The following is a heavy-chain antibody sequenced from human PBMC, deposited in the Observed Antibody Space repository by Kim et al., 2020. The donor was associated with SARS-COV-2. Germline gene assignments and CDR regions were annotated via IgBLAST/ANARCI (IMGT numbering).Heavy chain of an antibody. V-gene: IGHV1-2*02. D-gene: IGHD2-2*01. Sequence: ASVKVSCKASGYTFTGYYMHWVRQAPGQGLEWMGWINPNSGGTNYAQKFQGRVTMTRDTSISTAYMELSRLRSDDTAVYYCALIVVPPYYYYYMDVWGKGTTVTVSS. CDR1: GYTFTGYY. CDR2: INPNSGGT. CDR3: ALIVVPPYYYYYMDV. J-gene: IGHJ6*03.